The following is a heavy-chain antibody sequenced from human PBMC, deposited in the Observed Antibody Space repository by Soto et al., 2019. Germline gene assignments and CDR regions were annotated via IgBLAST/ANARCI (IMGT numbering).Heavy chain of an antibody. CDR3: ARDQGSSPVFDY. J-gene: IGHJ4*02. CDR2: ISSSSSYI. Sequence: GSLTLSCAASGFTFSSYSMNSVRQAPGKGLEWVLSISSSSSYIYYADSVKGRFTISRDNAKNSLYLQMNSLRAEDTAVYYCARDQGSSPVFDYWGQGTLVTVSS. CDR1: GFTFSSYS. D-gene: IGHD1-26*01. V-gene: IGHV3-21*01.